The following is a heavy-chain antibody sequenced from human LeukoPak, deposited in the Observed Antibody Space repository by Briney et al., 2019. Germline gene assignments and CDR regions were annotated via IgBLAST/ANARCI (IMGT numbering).Heavy chain of an antibody. CDR2: ISSSGNSI. V-gene: IGHV3-48*04. J-gene: IGHJ4*02. Sequence: GESLRLSCAASGFTFSSYSMNWVRQAPGRGLEWVSYISSSGNSISYADSVKGRFTISRDNAKNSLYLQMNSLRAEDTAVYYCARADDSSSGYFDYWGQGTLVTVSS. D-gene: IGHD6-6*01. CDR1: GFTFSSYS. CDR3: ARADDSSSGYFDY.